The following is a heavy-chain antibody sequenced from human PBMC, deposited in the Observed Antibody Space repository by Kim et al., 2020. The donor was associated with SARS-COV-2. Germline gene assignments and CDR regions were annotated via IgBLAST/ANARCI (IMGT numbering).Heavy chain of an antibody. J-gene: IGHJ4*02. Sequence: VDSLKGRSTITRDSAKNSLYLQMSSLRTDDTDVYCCARVSLGSSSWYYFDYWGQGTLVTVSS. CDR3: ARVSLGSSSWYYFDY. V-gene: IGHV3-7*03. D-gene: IGHD6-13*01.